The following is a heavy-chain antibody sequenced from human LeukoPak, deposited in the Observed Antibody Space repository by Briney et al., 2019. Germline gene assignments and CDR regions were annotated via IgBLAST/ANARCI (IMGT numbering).Heavy chain of an antibody. CDR1: GNSISNYA. D-gene: IGHD3-22*01. V-gene: IGHV1-69*13. J-gene: IGHJ4*02. CDR2: ITPIFGTA. Sequence: SVKVSCKASGNSISNYAVSWVRQAPGQGFEWMGGITPIFGTANFAQKFQGRVSITADESTSTAFMELSSLRSEDTAVYYCAREWGLESSGYYYAYWGQGTLVTVSS. CDR3: AREWGLESSGYYYAY.